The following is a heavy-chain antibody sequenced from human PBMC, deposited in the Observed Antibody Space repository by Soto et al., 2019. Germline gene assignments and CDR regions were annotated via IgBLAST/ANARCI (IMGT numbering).Heavy chain of an antibody. CDR1: GYTFTGYY. J-gene: IGHJ6*02. CDR3: ARSGCSSTSCYESYYYGMAV. D-gene: IGHD2-2*01. CDR2: INPNSGGT. V-gene: IGHV1-2*04. Sequence: ASVKVSCKASGYTFTGYYMHWVRQAPGQGLEWMGWINPNSGGTNYAQKFQGWVTMTRDTSISTAYMELSRLRSDDTAVYYCARSGCSSTSCYESYYYGMAVWGQGTTVTVSS.